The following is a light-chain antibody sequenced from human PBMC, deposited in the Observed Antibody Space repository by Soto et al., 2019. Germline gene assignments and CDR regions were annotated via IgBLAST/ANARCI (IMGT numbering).Light chain of an antibody. J-gene: IGKJ4*01. V-gene: IGKV3-15*01. CDR2: DAS. CDR1: QSIRTN. CDR3: QQYNDWPPLT. Sequence: EIMMTQSPATVSVSPGERATLSCRASQSIRTNVAWYQQKPGQALRLLIYDASTRATGLSSRFSGSGSGTEFTLTISSLQSEDVAIHYCQQYNDWPPLTFGGGTRLEI.